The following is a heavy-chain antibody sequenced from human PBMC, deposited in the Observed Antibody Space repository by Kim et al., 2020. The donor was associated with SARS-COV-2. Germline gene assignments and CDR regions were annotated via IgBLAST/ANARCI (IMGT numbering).Heavy chain of an antibody. Sequence: ADSMKRRFTITRDIAKDTLYVHMNSLRGEDSAVYYCARAYNCVGDAFDIWGQGTMVTASS. V-gene: IGHV3-53*01. D-gene: IGHD1-20*01. J-gene: IGHJ3*02. CDR3: ARAYNCVGDAFDI.